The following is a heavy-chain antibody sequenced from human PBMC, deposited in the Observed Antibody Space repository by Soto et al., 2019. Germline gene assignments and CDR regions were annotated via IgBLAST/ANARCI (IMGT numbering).Heavy chain of an antibody. D-gene: IGHD2-15*01. CDR3: AREYCSGGSFYYYYYYGMDV. CDR2: ISAYNGNT. Sequence: GASVKVSCKASGYTFTTYGISWVRQAPGQRLEWMGWISAYNGNTNYAQKLQGRVTMTTDTSTSTAYMELRSLRSDDTAVYYCAREYCSGGSFYYYYYYGMDVWGQGTTVTVSS. V-gene: IGHV1-18*01. J-gene: IGHJ6*02. CDR1: GYTFTTYG.